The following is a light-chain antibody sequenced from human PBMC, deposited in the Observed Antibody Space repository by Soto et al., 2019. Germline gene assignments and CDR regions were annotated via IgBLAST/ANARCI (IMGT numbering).Light chain of an antibody. CDR1: TSVVGGYHF. Sequence: QSALTQPASVSGSPGQSITLSCTGTTSVVGGYHFVSWYQQHPGKAPKLMIYEVTNRPSGVSDRFSGSKSGNTASLTISGLQAEDEADYYCDSYTTTSTYVFGSGTKLTVL. J-gene: IGLJ1*01. CDR2: EVT. CDR3: DSYTTTSTYV. V-gene: IGLV2-14*01.